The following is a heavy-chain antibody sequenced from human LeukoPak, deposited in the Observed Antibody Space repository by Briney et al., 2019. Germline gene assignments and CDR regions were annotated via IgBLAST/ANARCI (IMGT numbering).Heavy chain of an antibody. V-gene: IGHV3-73*01. CDR2: IRSKANNYAT. J-gene: IGHJ4*02. Sequence: GSLKLSCAASGFTFSGSAMHWVRQASGKGLEWVGRIRSKANNYATAYAASVKGRFTISRDDSKNTAYLQMNSLKTDDTTVYYCTSGSAYWGQGTLVTVSS. CDR3: TSGSAY. CDR1: GFTFSGSA.